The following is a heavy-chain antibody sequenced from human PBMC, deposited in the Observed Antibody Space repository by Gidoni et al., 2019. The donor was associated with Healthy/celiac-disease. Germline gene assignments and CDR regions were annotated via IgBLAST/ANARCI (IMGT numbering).Heavy chain of an antibody. CDR2: ISGSGGST. Sequence: EVQLLESGGGLVQPGGSLRLSCAASGFPFSSYAMSWVRQAPGKGLEWVSAISGSGGSTYYADSVKGRFTISRDNSKNTLYLQMNSLRAEDTAVYYCAKDLPGGDGIAVAGTGDAFDIWGQGTMVTVSS. D-gene: IGHD6-19*01. CDR3: AKDLPGGDGIAVAGTGDAFDI. V-gene: IGHV3-23*01. J-gene: IGHJ3*02. CDR1: GFPFSSYA.